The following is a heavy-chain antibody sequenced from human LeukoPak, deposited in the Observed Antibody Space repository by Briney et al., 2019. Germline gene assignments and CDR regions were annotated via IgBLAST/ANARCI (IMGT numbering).Heavy chain of an antibody. V-gene: IGHV3-53*01. CDR2: FYSNGST. D-gene: IGHD2-21*02. CDR3: ARIGVTTDAFDI. J-gene: IGHJ3*02. Sequence: PGGSLRLSCAASGFTVSSNFLNWVRQAPGKGLEWVSLFYSNGSTYYADSVKGRFTISRDNSKNTLYLQMNSLRAEDTALYYCARIGVTTDAFDIWGQGTMVTVSS. CDR1: GFTVSSNF.